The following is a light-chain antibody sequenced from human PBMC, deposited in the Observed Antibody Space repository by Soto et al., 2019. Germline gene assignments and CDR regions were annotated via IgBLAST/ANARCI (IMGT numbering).Light chain of an antibody. Sequence: DIQMTQSPSTLSASVGDRVTITCRASQSISPWLAWYQQKAGKAPKFLIYDASSLESGVPSRFSGSGPGTEFTLTISSLQPDDFATYYCQQYNSYPWTFGQGTKVEIK. CDR1: QSISPW. V-gene: IGKV1-5*01. J-gene: IGKJ1*01. CDR3: QQYNSYPWT. CDR2: DAS.